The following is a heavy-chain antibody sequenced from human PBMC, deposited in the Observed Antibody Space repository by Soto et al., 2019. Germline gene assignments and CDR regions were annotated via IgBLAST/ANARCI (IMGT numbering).Heavy chain of an antibody. CDR2: ISSSSSYI. J-gene: IGHJ6*02. CDR3: ASSVVAATDYYYGMDV. CDR1: GFTFSSYS. Sequence: PGGSLRLSCAASGFTFSSYSMNWVRQAPGKGLEWVSSISSSSSYIYYADSVKGRFTISRDNAKNSLYLQMNSLRAEDTAVYYCASSVVAATDYYYGMDVWGQGTTVTVSS. V-gene: IGHV3-21*01. D-gene: IGHD2-15*01.